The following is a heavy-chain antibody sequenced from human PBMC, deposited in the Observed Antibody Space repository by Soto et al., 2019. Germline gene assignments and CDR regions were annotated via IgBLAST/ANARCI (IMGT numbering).Heavy chain of an antibody. V-gene: IGHV4-59*01. D-gene: IGHD3-22*01. CDR3: ARDLASGYYYDSSGYWNWFDP. CDR1: GGSISSYY. J-gene: IGHJ5*02. CDR2: YSGST. Sequence: PSETLSLTCTVSGGSISSYYWSWIRQPPGKGLEWIGYYSGSTNYNPSLKSRVTISVDTSKNQFSLKLSSVTAADTAVYYCARDLASGYYYDSSGYWNWFDPWGQGTLVTVSS.